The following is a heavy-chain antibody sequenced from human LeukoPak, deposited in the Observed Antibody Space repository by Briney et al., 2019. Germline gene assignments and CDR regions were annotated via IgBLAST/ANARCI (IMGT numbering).Heavy chain of an antibody. CDR1: GFSLSTSGAG. J-gene: IGHJ3*02. CDR3: AHRRGPDAFDI. Sequence: VSGPALVKPTQTPTLTCTFSGFSLSTSGAGVGWIRQPPGKALEWLALIYWDDDKRYSPSLKSRLTITKDTSKNQVVLTMTNMDPVDTATYYCAHRRGPDAFDIWGQGTMVTVSS. V-gene: IGHV2-5*02. CDR2: IYWDDDK. D-gene: IGHD1-26*01.